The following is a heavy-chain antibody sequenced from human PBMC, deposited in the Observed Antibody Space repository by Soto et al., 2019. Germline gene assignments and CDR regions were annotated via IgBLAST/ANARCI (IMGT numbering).Heavy chain of an antibody. J-gene: IGHJ4*02. CDR1: GDSIENFF. CDR2: FYHSGNT. V-gene: IGHV4-59*01. D-gene: IGHD2-8*01. CDR3: ARDPGYCTNFVRPIFYV. Sequence: SETLSLTCSVSGDSIENFFWSWVRQPPGKGLEWIGHFYHSGNTNYSPAIKSRVTISIDQSKNQFSLRLNSVTAADTAVYYCARDPGYCTNFVRPIFYVWGQGIRVTVSS.